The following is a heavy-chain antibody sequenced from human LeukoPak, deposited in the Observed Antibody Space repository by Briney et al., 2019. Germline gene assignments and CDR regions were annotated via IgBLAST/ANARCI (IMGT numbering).Heavy chain of an antibody. V-gene: IGHV3-9*01. CDR3: AKVTAVGFYYYMDV. Sequence: QSGGSLRLSCAASGFTFDDYAMHWVRRAPGKGLEWVSGISWSSGSIGYADSVKGRFTISRDYAKNSLYLQMNSLRAEDTALYYCAKVTAVGFYYYMDVWGKGTTVTVSS. D-gene: IGHD4-23*01. J-gene: IGHJ6*03. CDR2: ISWSSGSI. CDR1: GFTFDDYA.